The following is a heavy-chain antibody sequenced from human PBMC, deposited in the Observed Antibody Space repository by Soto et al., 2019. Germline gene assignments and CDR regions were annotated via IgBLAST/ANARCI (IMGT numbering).Heavy chain of an antibody. D-gene: IGHD3-3*01. CDR3: AKGGDRLGWNSYFWSGYPTLDYYYYYMDV. CDR2: ISGSGGST. V-gene: IGHV3-23*01. Sequence: PGGSLRLSCAASGFTFSSYAMSWVRQAPGKGLEWVSAISGSGGSTYYADSVKGRFTISRDNSKNTLYLQMNSLRAEDTAVYYCAKGGDRLGWNSYFWSGYPTLDYYYYYMDVWGKGTTVTVSS. CDR1: GFTFSSYA. J-gene: IGHJ6*03.